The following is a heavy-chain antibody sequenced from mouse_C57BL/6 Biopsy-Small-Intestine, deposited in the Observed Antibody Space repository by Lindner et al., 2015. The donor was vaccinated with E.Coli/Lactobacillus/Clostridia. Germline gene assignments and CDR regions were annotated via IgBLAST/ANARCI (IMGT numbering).Heavy chain of an antibody. CDR3: SRHFRMGGGYYYAMDV. D-gene: IGHD2-3*01. CDR1: GGTFSNYA. CDR2: IIPMFGTA. Sequence: SVKVSCKASGGTFSNYAISWVRQAPGQGFEWMGGIIPMFGTANYAQKFQGRVTITADESTSTAYMELSSLRSEDTAVYYCSRHFRMGGGYYYAMDVWGQGTTVTVSS. J-gene: IGHJ4*01. V-gene: IGHV1-81*01.